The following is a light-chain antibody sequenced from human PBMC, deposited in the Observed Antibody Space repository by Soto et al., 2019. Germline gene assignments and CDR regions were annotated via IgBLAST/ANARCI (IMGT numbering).Light chain of an antibody. CDR3: QQYNNWTPWT. CDR1: QSVSNN. J-gene: IGKJ1*01. Sequence: ILMTQSPATLSVSPGERATLSCRASQSVSNNLAWYQQKPGQAPRLLIYHASTRATGIPARFSGSGSGTEFTRTLSGLQSEDFAVYYCQQYNNWTPWTFGQGTKVEIK. V-gene: IGKV3-15*01. CDR2: HAS.